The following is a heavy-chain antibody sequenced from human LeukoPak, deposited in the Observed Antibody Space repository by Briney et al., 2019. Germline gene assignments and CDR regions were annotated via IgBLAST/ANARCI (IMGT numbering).Heavy chain of an antibody. CDR3: TSLGSGSYGIDY. CDR1: GFTFSGSA. D-gene: IGHD1-26*01. V-gene: IGHV3-73*01. J-gene: IGHJ4*02. CDR2: IRSKANSYAT. Sequence: GGSLRLSCAASGFTFSGSAMHWVRQASGKGLEWVGRIRSKANSYATAYAASVKGRFTISRDDSKNTAYLQMNSLKTEDTAVYYCTSLGSGSYGIDYWGQGTLVTVSS.